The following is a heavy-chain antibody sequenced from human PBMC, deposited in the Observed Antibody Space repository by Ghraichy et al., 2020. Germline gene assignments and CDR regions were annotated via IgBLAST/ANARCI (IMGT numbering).Heavy chain of an antibody. V-gene: IGHV3-33*05. Sequence: SCVTYGFKFTNFAMHWVRQAPGKGLEWVSLTLYDGNNNYYGESVKGRFTISRDNSKNTVYLQMNNLGGEDTGIYYCARGRGGVDLYSMDVWGPGTTVSVSS. CDR1: GFKFTNFA. CDR3: ARGRGGVDLYSMDV. CDR2: TLYDGNNN. J-gene: IGHJ6*02. D-gene: IGHD2-8*01.